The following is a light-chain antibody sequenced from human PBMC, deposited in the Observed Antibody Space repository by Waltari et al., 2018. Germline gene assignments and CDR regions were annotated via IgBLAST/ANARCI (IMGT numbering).Light chain of an antibody. Sequence: EIVLTQSPGTLSLTPGERATLSCRASETVSSSSLAWYQQKAGQAPRLLIHGTSTRATGIPDRCSGSGSGTDFTLTISRLEPEDFAVYYCQQYRSSPRTFGQGTKVEVK. CDR1: ETVSSSS. J-gene: IGKJ1*01. CDR3: QQYRSSPRT. V-gene: IGKV3-20*01. CDR2: GTS.